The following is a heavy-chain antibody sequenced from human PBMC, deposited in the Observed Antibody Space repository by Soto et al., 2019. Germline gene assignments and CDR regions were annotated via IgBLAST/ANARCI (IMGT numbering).Heavy chain of an antibody. V-gene: IGHV1-18*04. CDR3: AKRTSGTTWGESDY. CDR2: ISGYSGNA. J-gene: IGHJ4*02. D-gene: IGHD4-17*01. Sequence: QVPVMQSGAAVKKPGDSVKVSCKTSGYIFSDYGINWVRQAPGQGLEWMGWISGYSGNANLAQKFQGRVTMTTDKSTRTAYMELRRLRSDDTAVYYCAKRTSGTTWGESDYWGQGTLVTVSS. CDR1: GYIFSDYG.